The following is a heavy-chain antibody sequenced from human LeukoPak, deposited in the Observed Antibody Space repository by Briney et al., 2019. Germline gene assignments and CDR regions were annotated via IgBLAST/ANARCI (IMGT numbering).Heavy chain of an antibody. CDR1: GFTFTTYW. V-gene: IGHV3-74*01. D-gene: IGHD5-24*01. CDR3: ARGEMALLY. Sequence: GGSLRLSCAASGFTFTTYWMHWVRQAPGKGLVWVSHINSDGSITSYADSVKGRFTISRDNAKNTLYLQMNSLRAEDTAVYYCARGEMALLYWGQGTLVTVSS. J-gene: IGHJ4*02. CDR2: INSDGSIT.